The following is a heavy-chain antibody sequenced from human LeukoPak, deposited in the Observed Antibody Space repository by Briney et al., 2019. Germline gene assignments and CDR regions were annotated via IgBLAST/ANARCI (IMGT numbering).Heavy chain of an antibody. V-gene: IGHV3-69-1*01. J-gene: IGHJ4*02. CDR2: ISSSDST. CDR1: GFNFIGYS. CDR3: AREGYTYGHGVDY. D-gene: IGHD5-18*01. Sequence: GGSLRLSCAASGFNFIGYSMSWVRRPPGKGLEGVSSISSSDSTYYADSVKGRFTVSRDNAGNSLYLHMDTLRPDDTAVYYCAREGYTYGHGVDYWGQGTLVTVSS.